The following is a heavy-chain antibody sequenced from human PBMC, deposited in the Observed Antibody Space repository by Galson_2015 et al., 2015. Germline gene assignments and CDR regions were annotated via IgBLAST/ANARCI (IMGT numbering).Heavy chain of an antibody. D-gene: IGHD2-15*01. CDR1: GGTFSSYA. J-gene: IGHJ1*01. CDR2: IIPIFGTA. Sequence: SVKVSCKASGGTFSSYAISWVRQAPGQGLEWMGGIIPIFGTANYAQKFQGRVTITADESTSTAYMELSSLRSEDTAVYYCARDWPYCSGGSCYHEYFQHWGQGTLVTVSS. V-gene: IGHV1-69*13. CDR3: ARDWPYCSGGSCYHEYFQH.